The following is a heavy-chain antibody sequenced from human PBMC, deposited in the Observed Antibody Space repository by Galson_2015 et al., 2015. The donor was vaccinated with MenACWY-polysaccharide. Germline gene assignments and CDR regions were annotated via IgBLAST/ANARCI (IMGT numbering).Heavy chain of an antibody. V-gene: IGHV3-23*01. J-gene: IGHJ4*02. D-gene: IGHD1-26*01. CDR2: ISSGSDTA. CDR1: GFNFSIYV. Sequence: RLSCAASGFNFSIYVMTWVRQAPGKGLEWVSAISSGSDTAYYTDSVKGRFTISRDNSKDTLHLQMDSLRAEDTGVYYCVKGGWADNWGQGTLVTVSS. CDR3: VKGGWADN.